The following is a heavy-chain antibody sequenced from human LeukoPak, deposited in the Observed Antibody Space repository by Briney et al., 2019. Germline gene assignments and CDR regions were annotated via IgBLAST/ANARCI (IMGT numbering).Heavy chain of an antibody. Sequence: GGSLRLSCAVSGFTFSSYWMSWVRQAPGKGLEWVANIKQDESEKYYVDSVKGRFTISRDNAKNSLYLRMNSLRAEDTAVYYCARGGLRIAAAVWGQGTLVTVSS. CDR1: GFTFSSYW. CDR3: ARGGLRIAAAV. CDR2: IKQDESEK. J-gene: IGHJ4*02. D-gene: IGHD6-13*01. V-gene: IGHV3-7*01.